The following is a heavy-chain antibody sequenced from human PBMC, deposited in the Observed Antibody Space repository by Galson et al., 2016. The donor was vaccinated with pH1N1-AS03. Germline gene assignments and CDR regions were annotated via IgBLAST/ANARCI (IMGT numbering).Heavy chain of an antibody. D-gene: IGHD4-17*01. CDR3: ARALDCGDYAFEY. CDR1: GFTFSNYG. CDR2: ISFDGKNK. V-gene: IGHV3-30*03. Sequence: SLRLSCAASGFTFSNYGMHWVRQAPGKGLEWVGVISFDGKNKFYEDCVKGRFNISRDNSKTTLYLKLNSLRVEDLAVYYCARALDCGDYAFEYWGQGALVTVSS. J-gene: IGHJ4*02.